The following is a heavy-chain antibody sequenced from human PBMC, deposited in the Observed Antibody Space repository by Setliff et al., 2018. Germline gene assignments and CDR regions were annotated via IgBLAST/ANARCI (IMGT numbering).Heavy chain of an antibody. V-gene: IGHV3-30*02. CDR1: GFTFSTYR. CDR3: VKGTNVVMVYTGFDH. CDR2: IWHDGGEK. Sequence: GGSLRLSCAASGFTFSTYRFHWVRQAPGKGLEWVAVIWHDGGEKYYADSVKGRFTISRDNSKNTLYLQMNSLSAEDTAVYYCVKGTNVVMVYTGFDHWGQGTLVTVSS. J-gene: IGHJ4*01. D-gene: IGHD2-8*01.